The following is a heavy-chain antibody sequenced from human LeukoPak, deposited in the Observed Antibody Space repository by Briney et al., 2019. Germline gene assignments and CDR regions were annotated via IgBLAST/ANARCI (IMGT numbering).Heavy chain of an antibody. CDR1: GGSISSSSYY. CDR3: ARTYSSTPWDYFDY. V-gene: IGHV4-39*01. Sequence: SETLSLTCTVSGGSISSSSYYWGWIRQPPGKGLEWIGSIYYSGSTYYNPSLKSRVTISVDTSKNQFSLKLSSVTAADTAVYYCARTYSSTPWDYFDYWGQGTLVTVSS. J-gene: IGHJ4*02. CDR2: IYYSGST. D-gene: IGHD6-13*01.